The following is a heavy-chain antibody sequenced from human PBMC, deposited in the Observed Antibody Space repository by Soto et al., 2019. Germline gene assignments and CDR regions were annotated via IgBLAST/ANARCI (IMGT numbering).Heavy chain of an antibody. CDR2: INAGNGNT. J-gene: IGHJ3*02. D-gene: IGHD1-26*01. Sequence: ASVKVSCKASGYTFTSYAMHWVRQAPGQRLEWMGWINAGNGNTKYSQKFQGRVTITRDTSASTAYMELSSLRSEDTAVYYCAIDSGSYYDAFDIWGQGTMVTVSS. CDR3: AIDSGSYYDAFDI. V-gene: IGHV1-3*01. CDR1: GYTFTSYA.